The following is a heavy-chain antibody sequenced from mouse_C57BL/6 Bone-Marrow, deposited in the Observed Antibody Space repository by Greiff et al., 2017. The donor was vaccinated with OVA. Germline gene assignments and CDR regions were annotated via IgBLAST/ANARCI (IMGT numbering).Heavy chain of an antibody. CDR2: INPSNGGT. D-gene: IGHD2-1*01. V-gene: IGHV1-53*01. J-gene: IGHJ3*01. CDR3: AREEGDGNPAWFAY. CDR1: GYTFTSYW. Sequence: QVQLKQSGTELVKPGASVKLSCKASGYTFTSYWMHWVKQRPGQGLEWIGNINPSNGGTNYNEKFKSKATLTVDKSSSTAYMQLSSLTSEDSAVYYCAREEGDGNPAWFAYWGQGTLVTVSA.